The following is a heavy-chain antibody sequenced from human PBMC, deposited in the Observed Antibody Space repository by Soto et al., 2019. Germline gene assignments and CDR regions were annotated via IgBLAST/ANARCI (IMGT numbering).Heavy chain of an antibody. V-gene: IGHV1-69*12. CDR3: SRGDATKIVVTTYYGMDV. D-gene: IGHD4-17*01. CDR2: IIPVFGTA. CDR1: GGTLRNYG. Sequence: QVQLVQSGAEVKKPGSSVRVSCKASGGTLRNYGISWVRQAPGQGLEWMGGIIPVFGTANYAQKFQGRVTITADESTSTVYMDGTSLRSEDTAVYYCSRGDATKIVVTTYYGMDVWGQGTTVTVSS. J-gene: IGHJ6*02.